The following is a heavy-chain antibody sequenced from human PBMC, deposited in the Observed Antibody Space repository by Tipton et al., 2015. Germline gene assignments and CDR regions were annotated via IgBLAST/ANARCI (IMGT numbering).Heavy chain of an antibody. CDR2: IIPIYGTA. Sequence: QSGAEVKKPGSSMKVSCKASEGTFRQYAIFWVRQAPGQGLEWMGGIIPIYGTANFAQKFEGRVTITADELTSTAYMDLSSLRFEDTAVYYCAREAPGDSWSGRSTFAMDVWGQGTTVTVSS. CDR3: AREAPGDSWSGRSTFAMDV. D-gene: IGHD3-3*01. V-gene: IGHV1-69*01. CDR1: EGTFRQYA. J-gene: IGHJ6*02.